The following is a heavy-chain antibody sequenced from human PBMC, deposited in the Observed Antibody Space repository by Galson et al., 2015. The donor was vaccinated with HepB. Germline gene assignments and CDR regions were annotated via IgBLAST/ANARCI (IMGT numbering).Heavy chain of an antibody. CDR2: ISYDGSNK. J-gene: IGHJ6*02. V-gene: IGHV3-30*04. D-gene: IGHD4-17*01. Sequence: SLRLSCAASGFTFSSYAMHWVRQAPGKGLEWVAVISYDGSNKYYADSVKGRFTISRDNSKNTLYLQMNSLRAEDTAVYYCARCDNMSLRYYYGMDVWGQGTTVTVSS. CDR1: GFTFSSYA. CDR3: ARCDNMSLRYYYGMDV.